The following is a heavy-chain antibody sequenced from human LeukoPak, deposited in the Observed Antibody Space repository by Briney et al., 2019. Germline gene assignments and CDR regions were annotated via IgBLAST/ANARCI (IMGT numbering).Heavy chain of an antibody. CDR2: ISGSGGST. J-gene: IGHJ4*02. Sequence: QSGGSLRLSCAASGFTFSSYAMSWVRQAPGKGLEWVSAISGSGGSTYYADSVKGRFTISRDNSKNTLYLQMNSLRAEDTAVYYCAKDRGFWSGLTGYWGQGTLVTVSS. V-gene: IGHV3-23*01. CDR3: AKDRGFWSGLTGY. CDR1: GFTFSSYA. D-gene: IGHD3-3*01.